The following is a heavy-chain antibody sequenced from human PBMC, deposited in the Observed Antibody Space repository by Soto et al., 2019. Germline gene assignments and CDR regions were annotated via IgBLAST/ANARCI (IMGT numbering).Heavy chain of an antibody. D-gene: IGHD2-2*01. Sequence: GGSLRLSCAASGFTFSDYYMSWIRQAPGKGLEWVSYISSSGSTIYYADSVKGRFTNSRDNAKNSLYLQMNSLGAEDTAVYYWAREVYVWSEYQLRDAFDIWGQGTMVTVSS. CDR2: ISSSGSTI. CDR3: AREVYVWSEYQLRDAFDI. V-gene: IGHV3-11*01. CDR1: GFTFSDYY. J-gene: IGHJ3*02.